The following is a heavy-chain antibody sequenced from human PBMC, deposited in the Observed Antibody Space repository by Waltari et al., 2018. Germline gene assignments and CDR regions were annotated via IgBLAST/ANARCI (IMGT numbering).Heavy chain of an antibody. CDR3: AKDRRGYDKDIEY. V-gene: IGHV3-23*04. CDR1: GFTFGSFA. D-gene: IGHD5-12*01. Sequence: DVQLVESGGGLVQPGESLRLSCAASGFTFGSFAMNWVRLAPGKGLEWDSSISGSGSNTYLADSVKGRFTISRDNSKNTLYLQMNSLTAEDSALYYCAKDRRGYDKDIEYWGQGALVIVSS. CDR2: ISGSGSNT. J-gene: IGHJ4*02.